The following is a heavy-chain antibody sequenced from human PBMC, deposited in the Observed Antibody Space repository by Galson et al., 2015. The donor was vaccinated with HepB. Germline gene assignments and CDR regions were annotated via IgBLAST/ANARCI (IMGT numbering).Heavy chain of an antibody. CDR1: GDSVASNSAV. CDR3: ARHPYTNGWLYWYFDL. CDR2: TYFRSKWHN. Sequence: CAISGDSVASNSAVWNWIRQSPSRGLEWLGRTYFRSKWHNDYGISVKSRISINADTSQNQFSLHLSSVTPEDTAVYYCARHPYTNGWLYWYFDLWGRGTLVTVSS. D-gene: IGHD6-19*01. V-gene: IGHV6-1*01. J-gene: IGHJ2*01.